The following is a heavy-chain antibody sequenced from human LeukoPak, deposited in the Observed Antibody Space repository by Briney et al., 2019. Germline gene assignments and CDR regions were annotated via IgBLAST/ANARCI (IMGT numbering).Heavy chain of an antibody. CDR2: IYYSGST. CDR1: GGSISSYY. CDR3: ARDSDGYVFDP. Sequence: SETLSLTCTVSGGSISSYYWSWIRQPPGKGLEWIGYIYYSGSTNYNPSLKSRGTISVDTSKNQFSLKLSSVTAADTAVYYCARDSDGYVFDPWGQGTLITVSS. D-gene: IGHD5-12*01. J-gene: IGHJ5*02. V-gene: IGHV4-59*01.